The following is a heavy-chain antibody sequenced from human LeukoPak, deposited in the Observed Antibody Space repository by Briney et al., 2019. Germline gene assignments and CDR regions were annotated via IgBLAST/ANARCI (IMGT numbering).Heavy chain of an antibody. D-gene: IGHD4-17*01. V-gene: IGHV3-66*01. CDR3: AIPTDYYYGIDV. Sequence: GGSLRLSCAASGFTVSSNYMSWVRQAPGKGLEWVSVIYSGGSTYYADSVKGRFTISRDNSKNTLYLQMNSLRAEDTAVYYCAIPTDYYYGIDVWGQGTTVTVYS. J-gene: IGHJ6*02. CDR1: GFTVSSNY. CDR2: IYSGGST.